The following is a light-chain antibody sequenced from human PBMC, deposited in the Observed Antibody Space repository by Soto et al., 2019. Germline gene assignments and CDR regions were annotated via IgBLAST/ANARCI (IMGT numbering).Light chain of an antibody. CDR2: GAS. Sequence: EVGMTQSPATLSVSPGERATLSCRASQSVSSNLAWYQQKPGQAPRLLIYGASTRATGIPARFSGSGSGTDFTLTISSLQSEDFAVYYCQQYNNWPWTFGQGTKVDIK. CDR3: QQYNNWPWT. CDR1: QSVSSN. V-gene: IGKV3-15*01. J-gene: IGKJ1*01.